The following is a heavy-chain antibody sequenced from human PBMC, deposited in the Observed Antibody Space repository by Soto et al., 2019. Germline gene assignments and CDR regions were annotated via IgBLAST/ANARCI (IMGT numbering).Heavy chain of an antibody. CDR3: ARSIAAAGTRLGDY. J-gene: IGHJ4*02. Sequence: QVQLVESGGGVVQPGRSLRLSCAASGFTFSSYAMHWVRQAPGKGLEWVAVISYDGSNKYYADSVKVRFTISRDNSKNTLYLQMNSLRAEDTAVYYCARSIAAAGTRLGDYWGQGTLVTVSS. D-gene: IGHD6-13*01. V-gene: IGHV3-30-3*01. CDR2: ISYDGSNK. CDR1: GFTFSSYA.